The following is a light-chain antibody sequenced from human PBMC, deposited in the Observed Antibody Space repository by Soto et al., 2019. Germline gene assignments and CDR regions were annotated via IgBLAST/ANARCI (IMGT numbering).Light chain of an antibody. CDR1: SSDVGGYKY. CDR3: NAFTSTSTYV. J-gene: IGLJ1*01. V-gene: IGLV2-14*01. Sequence: QSALTQPASVSGSPGQSITISCTGTSSDVGGYKYVSWYQQHPGKAPKLIIYEVSNRPSGVSNRFSGSKSGNTASLTISGLQAEDETDYYCNAFTSTSTYVFGIGTQLTVL. CDR2: EVS.